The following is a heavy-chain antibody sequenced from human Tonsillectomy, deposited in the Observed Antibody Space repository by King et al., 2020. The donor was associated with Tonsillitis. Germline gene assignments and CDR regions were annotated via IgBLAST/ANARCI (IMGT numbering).Heavy chain of an antibody. CDR1: GYTFSGYY. D-gene: IGHD2-8*01. Sequence: VQLVESGAEVKKPGASVKVSCKASGYTFSGYYMHWVRQAPGQGLEWMGCINPNSGGTNYAQKFQGRVTLTRDTSISTAYMELSRLRSDDTAVYYCARDYCTNGVCSWFDQWGQGTLVTVSS. CDR3: ARDYCTNGVCSWFDQ. V-gene: IGHV1-2*02. J-gene: IGHJ5*02. CDR2: INPNSGGT.